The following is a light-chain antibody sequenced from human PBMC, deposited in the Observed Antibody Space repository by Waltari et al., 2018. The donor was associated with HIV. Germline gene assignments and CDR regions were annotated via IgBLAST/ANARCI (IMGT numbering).Light chain of an antibody. CDR2: KAS. Sequence: DIQMTQSPSTLSESVGDRVTITCRASQSISSWLAWYQQKSGKAPKLLIYKASSLKSGVPSRFSGSGSGTEFTLTINSLQPDDFATYYCQQYNSYSWTFGQGTKVEIK. V-gene: IGKV1-5*03. J-gene: IGKJ1*01. CDR1: QSISSW. CDR3: QQYNSYSWT.